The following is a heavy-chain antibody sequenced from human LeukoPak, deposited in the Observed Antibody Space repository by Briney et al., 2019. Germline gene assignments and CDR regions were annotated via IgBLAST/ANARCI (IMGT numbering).Heavy chain of an antibody. V-gene: IGHV1-3*01. CDR2: INAGNGNT. Sequence: ASVKVSCKASGYTFTSYAMHWVRQAPGQRLEWMGWINAGNGNTKYSQKFQGRVTITRDTSASTAYMELSSLRSEDTAVYYCARGRITMIVVNWFDPWGQGTLVTVSS. CDR3: ARGRITMIVVNWFDP. D-gene: IGHD3-22*01. J-gene: IGHJ5*02. CDR1: GYTFTSYA.